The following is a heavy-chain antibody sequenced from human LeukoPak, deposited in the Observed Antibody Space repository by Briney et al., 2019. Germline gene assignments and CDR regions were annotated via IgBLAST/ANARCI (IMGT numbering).Heavy chain of an antibody. J-gene: IGHJ3*02. CDR3: AREHDVWSGRGFDM. V-gene: IGHV1-3*01. Sequence: ASVKVSCKASGYTFTSYSIFWVRQAPGQRLEWMGWINAGNGNTKYSEKLQGRVTITRDTSASTAYMELSGLRFEDTAVYYCAREHDVWSGRGFDMWGQGTMVTVSS. CDR1: GYTFTSYS. D-gene: IGHD3-3*01. CDR2: INAGNGNT.